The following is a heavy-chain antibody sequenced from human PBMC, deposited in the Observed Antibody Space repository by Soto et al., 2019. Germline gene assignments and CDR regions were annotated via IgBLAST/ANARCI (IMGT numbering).Heavy chain of an antibody. Sequence: SETLSLTCAVYGGSFSGYYWSWIRQPPGKGLEWIGEINHSGSTNYNPSLKSRVTISVDTSKNQFSLKLSSVTAADTAVYYCARGSGYYYDSSGLGYWGQGTLVTVSS. D-gene: IGHD3-22*01. J-gene: IGHJ4*02. V-gene: IGHV4-34*01. CDR3: ARGSGYYYDSSGLGY. CDR1: GGSFSGYY. CDR2: INHSGST.